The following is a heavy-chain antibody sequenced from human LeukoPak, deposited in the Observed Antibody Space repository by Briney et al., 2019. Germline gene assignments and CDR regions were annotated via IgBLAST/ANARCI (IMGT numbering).Heavy chain of an antibody. CDR1: GGSISSGSYY. J-gene: IGHJ5*02. CDR3: AGHTDNWKDAYGYWFDP. Sequence: SETLSLTCTVSGGSISSGSYYWSWIRQPAGKGLEWIGRIYTSGSTNYNPSLKSRVTISVDTSKNQFSLKLSSVTAADTAVYYCAGHTDNWKDAYGYWFDPWGQGTLVTVSS. V-gene: IGHV4-61*02. CDR2: IYTSGST. D-gene: IGHD1-1*01.